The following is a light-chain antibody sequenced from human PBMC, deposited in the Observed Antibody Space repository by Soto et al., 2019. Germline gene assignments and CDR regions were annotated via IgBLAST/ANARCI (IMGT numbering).Light chain of an antibody. Sequence: QSALTQPASVSGSPGQSITLSCTGTSSDIGGYDYVSWYQRPPGKAPKLIIYDGNNRPSGVSNRFSGSKSGNTASLTISGLQAEDEADYYCTSYASGSSHVVFGGGTKLTVL. J-gene: IGLJ2*01. CDR2: DGN. V-gene: IGLV2-14*01. CDR1: SSDIGGYDY. CDR3: TSYASGSSHVV.